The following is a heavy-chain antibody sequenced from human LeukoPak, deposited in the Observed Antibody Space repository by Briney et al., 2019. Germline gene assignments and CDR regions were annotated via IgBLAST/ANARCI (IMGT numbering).Heavy chain of an antibody. CDR3: AKGGSIGSYFVAFDY. CDR1: GFTFRNYA. CDR2: ISCSGSDT. D-gene: IGHD1-26*01. J-gene: IGHJ4*02. Sequence: GGSLRLSCAASGFTFRNYAMSWVRQAPGKGLEWVSAISCSGSDTYYADSVKGRFTISRDNSKNTLYLQMNSLRADDTAVYYCAKGGSIGSYFVAFDYWGQGTLVTVSS. V-gene: IGHV3-23*01.